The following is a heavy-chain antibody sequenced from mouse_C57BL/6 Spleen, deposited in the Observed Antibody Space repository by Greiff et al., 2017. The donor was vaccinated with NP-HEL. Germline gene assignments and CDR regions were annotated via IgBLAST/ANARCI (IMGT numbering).Heavy chain of an antibody. CDR1: GYTFTSYW. J-gene: IGHJ1*03. CDR2: IDPSDSET. D-gene: IGHD2-2*01. V-gene: IGHV1-52*01. CDR3: ARSEGYGYDGDWYFDV. Sequence: VQLQQSGAELVRPGSSVKLSCKASGYTFTSYWMHWVKQRPIQGLEWIGNIDPSDSETHYNQKFKDKATLTVDKSSSTAYMQLSSLTSEDSAVYYCARSEGYGYDGDWYFDVWGTGTTVTVSS.